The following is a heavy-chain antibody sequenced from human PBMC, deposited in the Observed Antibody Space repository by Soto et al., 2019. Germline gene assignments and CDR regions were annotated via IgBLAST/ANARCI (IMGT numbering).Heavy chain of an antibody. J-gene: IGHJ6*02. V-gene: IGHV4-34*01. CDR3: ASGIGGVVAATRRGDYFFGIDV. CDR1: GGSFSGYY. D-gene: IGHD2-15*01. Sequence: QVQLQQWGAGLLKPSETLSLTCAVYGGSFSGYYWSWIRQPPGKGLEWIGEINHSGSTNYNPSLKSRVTLSVETSQNQFSLKLSSVTGADTAVDYCASGIGGVVAATRRGDYFFGIDVWGPGTTGTGSS. CDR2: INHSGST.